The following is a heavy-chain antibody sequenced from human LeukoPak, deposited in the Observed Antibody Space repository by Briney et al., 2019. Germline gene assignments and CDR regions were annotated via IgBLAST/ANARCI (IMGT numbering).Heavy chain of an antibody. V-gene: IGHV1-3*01. D-gene: IGHD3-22*01. CDR3: ARAHYSGYYATFDY. J-gene: IGHJ4*02. CDR2: INAGNGNT. CDR1: GYTFTGYY. Sequence: ASVKVSCKASGYTFTGYYMHWVRQAPGQRLEWMGWINAGNGNTKYSQKFQGRVTITRDTSASTAYMELSSLRSEDTAVYYCARAHYSGYYATFDYWGQGTLVTVSS.